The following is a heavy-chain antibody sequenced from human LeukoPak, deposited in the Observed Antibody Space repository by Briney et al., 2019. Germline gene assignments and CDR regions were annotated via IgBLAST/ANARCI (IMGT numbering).Heavy chain of an antibody. CDR1: GFTFSSYS. V-gene: IGHV4-59*01. Sequence: GSLRLSCAASGFTFSSYSMNWVRQAPGKGLEWIGYIYYSGSTNYNPSLKSRVTISVDVSKNHFSLKLSSVTAADTAVYYCARDRSLGIIDYWGQGTLVTVSS. J-gene: IGHJ4*02. D-gene: IGHD3-16*01. CDR2: IYYSGST. CDR3: ARDRSLGIIDY.